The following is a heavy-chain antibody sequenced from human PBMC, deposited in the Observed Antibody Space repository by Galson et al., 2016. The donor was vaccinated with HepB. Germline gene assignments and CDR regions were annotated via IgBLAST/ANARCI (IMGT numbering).Heavy chain of an antibody. CDR2: IYSVGST. CDR1: GISVSNND. Sequence: SLRLSCAASGISVSNNDMSWVRQDPGKGLEWLSVIYSVGSTNYADYVKGRFTISRDNSKNTVSLQMNSLRVEDTAIYFCAKEGPMVASDPRDYCCYQYMDVWGKGTTVTVSS. CDR3: AKEGPMVASDPRDYCCYQYMDV. V-gene: IGHV3-53*01. D-gene: IGHD4/OR15-4a*01. J-gene: IGHJ6*03.